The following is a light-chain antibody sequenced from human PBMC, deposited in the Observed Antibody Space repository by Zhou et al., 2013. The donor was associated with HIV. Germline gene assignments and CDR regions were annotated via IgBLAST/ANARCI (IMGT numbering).Light chain of an antibody. CDR1: QDISNY. Sequence: DIQMTQSPSSLSASLGDRVTITCQASQDISNYLNWYQQKPGKAPKLLIYGASTLQSGVPSRFSGSGSGTNFTLTITSLQPEDFASYFCQQSRTFGQGTKVEI. CDR2: GAS. J-gene: IGKJ1*01. CDR3: QQSRT. V-gene: IGKV1-39*01.